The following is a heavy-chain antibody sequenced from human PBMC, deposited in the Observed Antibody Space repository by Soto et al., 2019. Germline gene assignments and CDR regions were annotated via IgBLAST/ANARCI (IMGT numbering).Heavy chain of an antibody. CDR3: ARRLYDTSGYSLRFVP. D-gene: IGHD3-22*01. J-gene: IGHJ5*02. CDR1: GGSISSYY. CDR2: IYYSGST. V-gene: IGHV4-59*08. Sequence: SETLSLTCTVSGGSISSYYWSWIRQPPGKGLEWIGYIYYSGSTNYNPSLKSRVTISVDTSKNQFSLKLSSVTAADTAVYYCARRLYDTSGYSLRFVPWGQGTMVTVSS.